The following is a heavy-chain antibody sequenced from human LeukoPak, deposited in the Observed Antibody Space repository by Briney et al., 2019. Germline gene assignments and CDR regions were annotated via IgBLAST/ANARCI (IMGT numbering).Heavy chain of an antibody. Sequence: ASVRVSCKASGYTFTGYYMHWVRQAPGQGLEWMGWINPNSGGTNYAQKFQGRVTMTRDTSISTAYMELSRLRSDDTAVYYCARDRPGYCSGGSCYSSLLDYWGQGTLVTVSS. CDR3: ARDRPGYCSGGSCYSSLLDY. J-gene: IGHJ4*02. CDR1: GYTFTGYY. D-gene: IGHD2-15*01. V-gene: IGHV1-2*02. CDR2: INPNSGGT.